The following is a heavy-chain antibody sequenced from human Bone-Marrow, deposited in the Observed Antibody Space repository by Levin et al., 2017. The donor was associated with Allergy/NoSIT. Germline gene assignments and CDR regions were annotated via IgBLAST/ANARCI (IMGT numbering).Heavy chain of an antibody. V-gene: IGHV4-39*07. CDR3: ARVTLTGTFRGYFDS. D-gene: IGHD1-7*01. J-gene: IGHJ4*02. CDR1: GGSISTSYYS. Sequence: SETLSLTCTVSGGSISTSYYSWGWIRQPPGKGLEYIGIIHYSGSTYYNPSLKSRVTISVDTSKNQFSLKLSSVTAADTAVYYCARVTLTGTFRGYFDSWGQGTLVTVSS. CDR2: IHYSGST.